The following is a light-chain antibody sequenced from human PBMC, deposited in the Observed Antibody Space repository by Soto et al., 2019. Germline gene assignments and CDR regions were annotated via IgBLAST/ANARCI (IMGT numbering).Light chain of an antibody. V-gene: IGKV3-20*01. Sequence: EIVLTQSPGTLSLSPGERATLSCRARQSVPKNYLAWYQQKRGQAPRLLVYGASNRATGIPDRFIGSGSGTDFTLTISRLEPEDPAVYYCQQYAMSPLTLGGGTRVEI. CDR2: GAS. CDR3: QQYAMSPLT. CDR1: QSVPKNY. J-gene: IGKJ4*01.